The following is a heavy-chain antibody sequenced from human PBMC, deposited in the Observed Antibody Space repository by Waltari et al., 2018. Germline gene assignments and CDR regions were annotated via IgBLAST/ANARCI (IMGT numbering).Heavy chain of an antibody. J-gene: IGHJ1*01. CDR1: GGSISSNYN. V-gene: IGHV4-39*01. D-gene: IGHD4-17*01. CDR2: MQYRGST. Sequence: QLQLQESGPGLVTPSETLSLTCTVPGGSISSNYNWGWIRQPPGKGLEWMGNMQYRGSTFYNPSLKSRVTISLDTSKNQFSLRLSSVGAADTAVYFCGRIAFGDDGGYFQHWGQGTLVTVSS. CDR3: GRIAFGDDGGYFQH.